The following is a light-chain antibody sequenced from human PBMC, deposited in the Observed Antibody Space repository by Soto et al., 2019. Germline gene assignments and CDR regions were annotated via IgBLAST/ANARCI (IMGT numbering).Light chain of an antibody. Sequence: EIVLTQSPGTLSLSPGERATLSCRASQSVSSSYLAWYQQKPGQAPRLLIYGASSRATGIPDRFSGSGSGKDFTLTISRLEPEDFAVYYCQQYGSSPRKTFGQGNKVEIK. CDR1: QSVSSSY. J-gene: IGKJ1*01. CDR2: GAS. V-gene: IGKV3-20*01. CDR3: QQYGSSPRKT.